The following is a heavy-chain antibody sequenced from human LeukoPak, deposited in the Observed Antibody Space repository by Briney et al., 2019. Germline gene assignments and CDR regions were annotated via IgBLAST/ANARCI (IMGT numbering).Heavy chain of an antibody. V-gene: IGHV5-51*01. Sequence: GESLKISCKGSGYSFTSYWIGWVRQMPGKGLEWMGIIYPGDSDTRYSPSFQGQVTISADKSISTAYLQWSSLKASDTAMYYCARHEAARAYYYYYYYMDVWGKGTTVTVSS. D-gene: IGHD6-6*01. CDR2: IYPGDSDT. CDR3: ARHEAARAYYYYYYYMDV. J-gene: IGHJ6*03. CDR1: GYSFTSYW.